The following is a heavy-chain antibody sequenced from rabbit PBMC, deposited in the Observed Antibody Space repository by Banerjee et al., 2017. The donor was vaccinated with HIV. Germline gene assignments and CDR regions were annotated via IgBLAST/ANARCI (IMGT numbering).Heavy chain of an antibody. V-gene: IGHV1S45*01. Sequence: QAQLEESGGDLVKPEGSLTLTCTASGFSFSNKYVMCWVRQAPGRGLEWIGNIYAGKGSADYASWVNGRFTISSDNAQNTVDLQMNSLTAADTATYFCARNDYGDYAYYFNLWGQGTLVTVS. CDR2: IYAGKGSA. CDR1: GFSFSNKYV. D-gene: IGHD2-1*01. CDR3: ARNDYGDYAYYFNL. J-gene: IGHJ4*01.